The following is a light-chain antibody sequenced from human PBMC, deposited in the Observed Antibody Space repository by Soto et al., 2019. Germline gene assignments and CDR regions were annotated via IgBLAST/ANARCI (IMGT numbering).Light chain of an antibody. J-gene: IGLJ1*01. CDR2: GVT. V-gene: IGLV2-8*01. CDR3: SSYTSSSFYV. Sequence: QSALTQPPSASGSPGQSVTISCTGTSSDVGAYTYVSWYQQHPGKAPKLMIYGVTERPSGVPDRFSGSKSGNTASLTISGLQAEDEADYYCSSYTSSSFYVFGTGTKLTVL. CDR1: SSDVGAYTY.